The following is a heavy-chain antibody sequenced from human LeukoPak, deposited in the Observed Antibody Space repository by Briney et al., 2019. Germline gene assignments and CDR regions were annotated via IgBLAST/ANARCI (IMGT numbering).Heavy chain of an antibody. CDR1: GLTFSSYS. J-gene: IGHJ4*02. Sequence: PGGSLRLSCAASGLTFSSYSMNWVRLAPGKGLEWVSYISSSSSTIYYADSVKGRFTISRDNAKNSLYLQMNSLRDEDTAVYYCARDAHLRSGAGYFDYWGQGTLVTVSS. CDR2: ISSSSSTI. V-gene: IGHV3-48*02. CDR3: ARDAHLRSGAGYFDY. D-gene: IGHD2-15*01.